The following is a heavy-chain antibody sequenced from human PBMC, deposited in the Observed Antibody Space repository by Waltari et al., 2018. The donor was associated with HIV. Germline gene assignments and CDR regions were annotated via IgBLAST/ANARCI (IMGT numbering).Heavy chain of an antibody. CDR3: ANLLGT. Sequence: QVQLQESGPGLVKPSETLSLTCTVSGGSISSYFWSGIRQPAGKGLEWIWRIYPSGSTNSNPSLKSRVTMAVHTSKNQFSLKLSSVTAADTAVYYCANLLGTWGPGTLVTVSS. V-gene: IGHV4-4*07. CDR2: IYPSGST. CDR1: GGSISSYF. J-gene: IGHJ5*02.